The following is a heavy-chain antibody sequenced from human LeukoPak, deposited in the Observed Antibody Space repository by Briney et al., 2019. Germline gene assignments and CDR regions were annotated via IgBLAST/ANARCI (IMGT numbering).Heavy chain of an antibody. D-gene: IGHD7-27*01. V-gene: IGHV3-48*02. CDR1: GFIFSPYA. CDR2: ISSTYDI. Sequence: GGSLRLSCAASGFIFSPYAMNWVRQAPGRGLEWVSYISSTYDIYYSDSVRGRFTIPRDNAKNSVYLQMNSLRDEDTAVHYCARDHNWGFDFWGQGTLVAVSS. CDR3: ARDHNWGFDF. J-gene: IGHJ4*02.